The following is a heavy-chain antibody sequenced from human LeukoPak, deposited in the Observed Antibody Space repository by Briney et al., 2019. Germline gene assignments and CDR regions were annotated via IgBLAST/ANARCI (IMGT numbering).Heavy chain of an antibody. J-gene: IGHJ4*02. CDR2: IYYSGST. CDR1: GGSISSSSYY. V-gene: IGHV4-39*01. CDR3: ARHAYCGGDCYYDFDY. D-gene: IGHD2-21*02. Sequence: SETLSLTCTVSGGSISSSSYYWGWIRQPPGKGLEWIGSIYYSGSTYYNPSLKSRVTISVDTSKNQFSLKLSSVTAADTAVYYCARHAYCGGDCYYDFDYWGQGTLVTVSS.